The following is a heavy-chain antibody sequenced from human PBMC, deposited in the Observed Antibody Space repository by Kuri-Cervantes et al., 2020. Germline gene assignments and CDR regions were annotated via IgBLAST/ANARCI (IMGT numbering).Heavy chain of an antibody. CDR3: ARGVAHSGHDY. CDR1: GDSVSSNRAV. J-gene: IGHJ4*02. D-gene: IGHD5-12*01. V-gene: IGHV6-1*01. CDR2: TYYRSKWYN. Sequence: SQTLSLTCAISGDSVSSNRAVWHWIRQSPSRGLEWLGRTYYRSKWYNDYAVSVKSRITINPDTSKNQFSLQLNSVTPDDTAVYYCARGVAHSGHDYWGQGTLVTVSS.